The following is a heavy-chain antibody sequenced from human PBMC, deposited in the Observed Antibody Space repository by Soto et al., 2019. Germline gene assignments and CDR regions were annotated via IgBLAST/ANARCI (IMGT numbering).Heavy chain of an antibody. CDR1: GFTVSNNY. Sequence: EVQLVESGGGLVQPGGSLRLSCAASGFTVSNNYMCWVRQAPGKGLEWVSLIYSGGVTHYADSVRGRLTISSDNSRNTLYLQMNSLRADGTAVYYCAKRGTTVTTSLWYWGQGTLVTVSS. CDR2: IYSGGVT. D-gene: IGHD4-17*01. J-gene: IGHJ4*02. CDR3: AKRGTTVTTSLWY. V-gene: IGHV3-66*01.